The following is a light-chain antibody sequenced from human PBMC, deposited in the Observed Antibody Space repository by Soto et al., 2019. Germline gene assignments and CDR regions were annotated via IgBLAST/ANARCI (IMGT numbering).Light chain of an antibody. CDR2: DAS. Sequence: AIQLTQSPSSLSASVGDRVTITCRASQGISSALAWCQQKPGEAPKLLIYDASILESGVPSRFSGSGSGTEFTLTISSLQPEDFATYYCQQFNSYPLTFGQGTRLEIK. V-gene: IGKV1-13*02. CDR1: QGISSA. J-gene: IGKJ5*01. CDR3: QQFNSYPLT.